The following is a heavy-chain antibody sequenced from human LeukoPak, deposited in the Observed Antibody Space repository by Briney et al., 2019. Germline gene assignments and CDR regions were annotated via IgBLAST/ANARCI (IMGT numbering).Heavy chain of an antibody. CDR1: GASIRGDF. Sequence: SETLSLTCTVSGASIRGDFWTWIRQPPGKGLEWIGYIYYSGSTNYNPSLKSRVTIAVDTSKNQFSLRLSSVTAADTAVYYCAMAYSSSWYYFDYWGQGTLVTVSS. CDR2: IYYSGST. CDR3: AMAYSSSWYYFDY. D-gene: IGHD6-13*01. J-gene: IGHJ4*02. V-gene: IGHV4-59*01.